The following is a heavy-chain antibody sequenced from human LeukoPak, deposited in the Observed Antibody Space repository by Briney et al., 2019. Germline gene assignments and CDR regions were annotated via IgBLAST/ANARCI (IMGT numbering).Heavy chain of an antibody. CDR3: ARHSFGHLFDN. Sequence: ETLSLTCDVHGGSLGGYYWSWIRQSPGKGLEWIGEINHSGSTNDNPSLESRVTISVDTSKNQLSLKMRSVTAADTAVYYCARHSFGHLFDNWGQGTLVTVSS. CDR1: GGSLGGYY. CDR2: INHSGST. D-gene: IGHD5-18*01. V-gene: IGHV4-34*01. J-gene: IGHJ4*02.